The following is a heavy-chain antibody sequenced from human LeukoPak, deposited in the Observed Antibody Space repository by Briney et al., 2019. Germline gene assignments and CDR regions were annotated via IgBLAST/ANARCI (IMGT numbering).Heavy chain of an antibody. V-gene: IGHV4-34*01. CDR3: ARGPHTYTYYYGSGSYFSFDY. CDR2: INHSGST. J-gene: IGHJ4*02. D-gene: IGHD3-10*01. CDR1: GGSFSGYY. Sequence: SETLSLTCAVYGGSFSGYYWSWIRQPPGKGLEWIGEINHSGSTNYNPSLKSRVTISVDTSKNQFSLKLSSVTAADTAVYYCARGPHTYTYYYGSGSYFSFDYWGQGTLVTVSS.